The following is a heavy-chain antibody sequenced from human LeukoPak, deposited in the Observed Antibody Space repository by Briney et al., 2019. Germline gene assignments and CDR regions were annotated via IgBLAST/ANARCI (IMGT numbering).Heavy chain of an antibody. CDR1: GFTFSSYG. CDR2: ISYDGSNK. Sequence: GGSLRLSCAASGFTFSSYGMHWVRQAPGKGLEWVAVISYDGSNKYYADSVKGRFTISRDNSKNTLYLQMNSLRAEDTAVYYCAKAGDGSSWYKTYYYYGMDVWGQGTTVTVSS. V-gene: IGHV3-30*18. CDR3: AKAGDGSSWYKTYYYYGMDV. D-gene: IGHD6-13*01. J-gene: IGHJ6*02.